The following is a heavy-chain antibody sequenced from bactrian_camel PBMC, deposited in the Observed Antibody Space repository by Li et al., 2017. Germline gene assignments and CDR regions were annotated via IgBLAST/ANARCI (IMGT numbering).Heavy chain of an antibody. Sequence: DVQLVESGGGSAQAGGSLRLSCAASGFPYNFVCMGWYRQAPGEEREGVAGIYSGDGSTYYADSVKGRLTIDRDNTATTLYLQMNALKTEDTATYYCAACRSTGGGYNKWGQGTQVTVS. CDR1: GFPYNFVC. CDR3: AACRSTGGGYNK. V-gene: IGHV3S31*01. CDR2: IYSGDGST. D-gene: IGHD2*01. J-gene: IGHJ4*01.